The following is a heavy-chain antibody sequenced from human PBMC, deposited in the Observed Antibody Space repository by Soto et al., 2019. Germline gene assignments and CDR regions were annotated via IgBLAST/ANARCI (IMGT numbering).Heavy chain of an antibody. Sequence: QVQLQESGPGLVKPSQTLSLTCTVSGGSISSGGTGSYWTWIRQLPGKGLEWIGYIYYTGNTYYNPSLTSRPTISMDTSENQFSLELTSVTAADTAVYFCASGHDAYKVRYWGQGTLVTVSS. V-gene: IGHV4-31*03. D-gene: IGHD1-1*01. CDR3: ASGHDAYKVRY. CDR2: IYYTGNT. J-gene: IGHJ4*02. CDR1: GGSISSGGTGSY.